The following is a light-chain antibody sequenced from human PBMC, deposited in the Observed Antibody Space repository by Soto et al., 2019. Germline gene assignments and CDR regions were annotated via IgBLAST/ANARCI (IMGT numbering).Light chain of an antibody. Sequence: IQMTPSPSSLSASVGDRFTITSRASQSISSYLNWYQQKPGKAPKLLIYTASSLQSGVPSRFSGSGSGTDFTLTINSLQPEDFATYYCQQSYTTPRTFGQGTKVDIK. CDR3: QQSYTTPRT. V-gene: IGKV1-39*01. J-gene: IGKJ1*01. CDR2: TAS. CDR1: QSISSY.